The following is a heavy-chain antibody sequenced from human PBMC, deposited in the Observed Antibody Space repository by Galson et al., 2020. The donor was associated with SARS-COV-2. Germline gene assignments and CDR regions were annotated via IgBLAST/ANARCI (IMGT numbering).Heavy chain of an antibody. CDR1: GFTFSSYW. Sequence: GESLKISCAASGFTFSSYWMSWVRQAPGKGLEWVANIKQDGREKYYVDSVKGRFTISRDNAKNSLYLQMNSLRAEDTAVYYCARVGSSSWYVDDWGQGTLVTVSS. CDR3: ARVGSSSWYVDD. J-gene: IGHJ4*02. D-gene: IGHD6-13*01. V-gene: IGHV3-7*03. CDR2: IKQDGREK.